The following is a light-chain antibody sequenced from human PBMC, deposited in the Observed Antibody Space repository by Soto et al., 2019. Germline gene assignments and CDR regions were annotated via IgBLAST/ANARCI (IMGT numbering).Light chain of an antibody. Sequence: EIVMTQSPATLSVSPGERATLSCRASQSVSSNLAWYQQKPGQAPRLLIYGASIRATGIPGRFSGSGSGTEFTLTISSLQSEDFAVYYCQQYNNWPPYTFGQGTKLEIK. V-gene: IGKV3D-15*01. CDR1: QSVSSN. CDR3: QQYNNWPPYT. J-gene: IGKJ2*01. CDR2: GAS.